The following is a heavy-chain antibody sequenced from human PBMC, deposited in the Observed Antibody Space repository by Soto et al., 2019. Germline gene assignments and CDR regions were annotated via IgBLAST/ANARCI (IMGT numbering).Heavy chain of an antibody. D-gene: IGHD2-21*02. CDR2: IIPIFGTA. V-gene: IGHV1-69*13. J-gene: IGHJ4*02. CDR1: GGTFSSYA. Sequence: SVKVSCKASGGTFSSYAISWVRQAPGQGLEWMGGIIPIFGTANYAQKFQGRVTITADESTSTAYMELSSLRSEDTAVYYCARSAAGDWPHYYFDYCGQGTLVIVSS. CDR3: ARSAAGDWPHYYFDY.